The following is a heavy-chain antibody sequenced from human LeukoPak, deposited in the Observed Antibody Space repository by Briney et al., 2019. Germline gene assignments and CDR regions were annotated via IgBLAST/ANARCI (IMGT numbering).Heavy chain of an antibody. V-gene: IGHV4-59*08. Sequence: SETLSLTCTVSGGSISSYYWSWIRQPPGKGLEWIGYIYYSGSTYYNPSLKSRVTISVDTSKNQFSLKLSSVTAADTAVYYCARHRETESIDYWGQGTLVTVSS. CDR1: GGSISSYY. CDR2: IYYSGST. D-gene: IGHD5-24*01. CDR3: ARHRETESIDY. J-gene: IGHJ4*02.